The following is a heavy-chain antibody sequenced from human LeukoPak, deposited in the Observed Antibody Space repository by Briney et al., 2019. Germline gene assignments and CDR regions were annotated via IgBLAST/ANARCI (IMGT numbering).Heavy chain of an antibody. CDR2: MNPNSGNT. J-gene: IGHJ4*02. V-gene: IGHV1-8*03. D-gene: IGHD2-2*01. CDR1: GYTFTSYD. CDR3: ARGGYQLLLFY. Sequence: ASVKVSCKASGYTFTSYDINWVRQATGQGLEWMGWMNPNSGNTGYTQNFQTRITITRNTSISTAYMELSSLRSEDTAVYYCARGGYQLLLFYWGQGTLVTVSS.